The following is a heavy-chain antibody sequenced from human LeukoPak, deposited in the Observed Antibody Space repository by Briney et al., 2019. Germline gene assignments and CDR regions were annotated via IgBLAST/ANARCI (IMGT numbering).Heavy chain of an antibody. CDR2: VSYSGST. Sequence: SETLSLTCTVSGGSINSHYWSWIRQPPGKGLQWIGFVSYSGSTSYNPSLMSRVTISVGTSKNQFSLTVNSVTTADTALYFCARSYYDFWTGFYSDFWGQGALVTVSS. D-gene: IGHD3-3*01. CDR1: GGSINSHY. J-gene: IGHJ4*02. CDR3: ARSYYDFWTGFYSDF. V-gene: IGHV4-59*11.